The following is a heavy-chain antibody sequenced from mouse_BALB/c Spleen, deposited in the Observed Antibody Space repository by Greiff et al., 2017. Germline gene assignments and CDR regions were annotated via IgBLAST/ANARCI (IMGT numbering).Heavy chain of an antibody. D-gene: IGHD1-1*01. CDR3: ARYYYGSSPFAY. V-gene: IGHV14-3*02. CDR1: GFNIKDTY. Sequence: VQLQQSGAELVKPGASVKLSCTASGFNIKDTYMHWVKQRPEQGLEWIGRIDPANGNTKYDPKFQGKATITADTSSNTAYLQLSSLTSEDTAVYYCARYYYGSSPFAYWGQGTLVTVSA. CDR2: IDPANGNT. J-gene: IGHJ3*01.